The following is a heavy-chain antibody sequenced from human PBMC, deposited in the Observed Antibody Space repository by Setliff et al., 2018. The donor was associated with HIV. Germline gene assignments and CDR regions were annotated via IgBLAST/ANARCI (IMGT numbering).Heavy chain of an antibody. Sequence: SETLSLTCTVSGGSIRSYYWSWIRQPPGKGLEWIGYIYYSGSTNYNPSLKSRVTISVDTSKNQFSLKLSSVTAADTAVYYCARGVNPTYYDFWSGNYMRKYYYYYMDVWGKGTTVTVSS. CDR2: IYYSGST. D-gene: IGHD3-3*01. V-gene: IGHV4-59*12. CDR1: GGSIRSYY. J-gene: IGHJ6*03. CDR3: ARGVNPTYYDFWSGNYMRKYYYYYMDV.